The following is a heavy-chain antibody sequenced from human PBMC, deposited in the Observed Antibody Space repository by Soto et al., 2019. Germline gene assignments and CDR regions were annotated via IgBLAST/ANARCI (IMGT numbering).Heavy chain of an antibody. CDR3: ASTLPEQVYDYIWGSYRQSNAFDI. D-gene: IGHD3-16*02. J-gene: IGHJ3*02. V-gene: IGHV4-31*03. CDR2: IYYSGST. CDR1: GGSISSGGYY. Sequence: QVQLQESGPGLVKPSQTLSLTCTVSGGSISSGGYYWSWIRQHPGKGLEWVGYIYYSGSTYYNPSLRSRVTISVDTSKNQFSLKLSSVTAADTAVYYCASTLPEQVYDYIWGSYRQSNAFDIWGQGTMVTVSS.